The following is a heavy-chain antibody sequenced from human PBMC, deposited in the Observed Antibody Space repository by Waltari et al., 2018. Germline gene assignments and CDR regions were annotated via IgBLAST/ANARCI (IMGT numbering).Heavy chain of an antibody. V-gene: IGHV4-38-2*02. CDR3: AIDRRYYDFWSGYYKPYYGMDV. J-gene: IGHJ6*02. D-gene: IGHD3-3*01. Sequence: QVQLQESGPGLVKPSETLSLTCAVSGYSISSGYYWGWIRQPPGKGLEWIGSIYHSGSTFHNPSLKIRVTISVDTSKNQFSLKLSSVTAADTAVYYCAIDRRYYDFWSGYYKPYYGMDVWGQGTTVTVSS. CDR2: IYHSGST. CDR1: GYSISSGYY.